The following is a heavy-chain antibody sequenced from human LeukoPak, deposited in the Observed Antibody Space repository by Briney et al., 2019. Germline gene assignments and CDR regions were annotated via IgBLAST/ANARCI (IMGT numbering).Heavy chain of an antibody. Sequence: GGSLRLSCAASGFTFSSYTMNWVRQAPGKGLEWVSSISSSSNYIYYAGSVKGRFTISRDNAKNSLYLQMNSLRAEDTAVYYCARAPGYCSGGSCYFYYFDYWGQGTLVTVSS. D-gene: IGHD2-15*01. CDR2: ISSSSNYI. CDR3: ARAPGYCSGGSCYFYYFDY. CDR1: GFTFSSYT. V-gene: IGHV3-21*01. J-gene: IGHJ4*02.